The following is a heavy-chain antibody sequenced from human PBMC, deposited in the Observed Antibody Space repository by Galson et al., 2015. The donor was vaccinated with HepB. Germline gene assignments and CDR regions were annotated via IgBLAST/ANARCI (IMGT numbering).Heavy chain of an antibody. D-gene: IGHD2-2*01. J-gene: IGHJ5*01. V-gene: IGHV5-51*03. CDR1: GFDFPTHW. CDR3: ARRNASSTDCLDS. CDR2: IYPGDSST. Sequence: QSGAEVKKPGDSLKISCKTSGFDFPTHWIAWVRQRPGKGLEWMGIIYPGDSSTKYSPSFQGQVTISVDKSISTAYLQWSSLKASDTAIYYCARRNASSTDCLDSWGQGTLVTVSS.